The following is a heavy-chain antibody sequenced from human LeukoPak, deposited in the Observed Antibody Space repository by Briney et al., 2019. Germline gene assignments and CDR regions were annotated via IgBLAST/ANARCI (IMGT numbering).Heavy chain of an antibody. V-gene: IGHV3-21*04. J-gene: IGHJ4*02. CDR3: AKTSIYDFWSGYYEGSDY. D-gene: IGHD3-3*01. CDR1: GFTFSSYS. CDR2: ISSSSSYI. Sequence: GGSLRLSCAASGFTFSSYSMNWVRQAPGKGLEWVSSISSSSSYIYYADSVKGRFTISRDNAKNSLYLQMNSLRAEDTAVYYCAKTSIYDFWSGYYEGSDYWGQGTLVTVSS.